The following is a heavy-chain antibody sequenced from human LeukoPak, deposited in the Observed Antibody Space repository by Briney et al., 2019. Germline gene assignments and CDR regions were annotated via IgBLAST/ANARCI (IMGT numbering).Heavy chain of an antibody. D-gene: IGHD6-19*01. V-gene: IGHV3-21*01. J-gene: IGHJ4*02. CDR3: ARTPYSSGWHNFDY. CDR2: ISSSSSYI. CDR1: GFTFSSYS. Sequence: GGSLILSCAASGFTFSSYSMNWVRQAPGKGLEWVSSISSSSSYIYYADSVKGRFTISRDNAKNSLYLQTNSLRAEDTAVYYCARTPYSSGWHNFDYWGQGTLVTVSS.